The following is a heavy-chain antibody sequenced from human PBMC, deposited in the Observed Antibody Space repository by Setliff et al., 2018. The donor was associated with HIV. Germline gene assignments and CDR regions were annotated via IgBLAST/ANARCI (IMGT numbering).Heavy chain of an antibody. J-gene: IGHJ4*02. Sequence: GGSLRLSCAASGFTFDDCVMHWVRQVPGRGLEWVSLISENGGRTNYADSVRGRFTVSRDNTKRSLYLEMNHLTAADTAMYYCVRDDYGYNGKGFDYWGPGTLVTVSS. CDR2: ISENGGRT. V-gene: IGHV3-43*02. CDR1: GFTFDDCV. CDR3: VRDDYGYNGKGFDY. D-gene: IGHD4-17*01.